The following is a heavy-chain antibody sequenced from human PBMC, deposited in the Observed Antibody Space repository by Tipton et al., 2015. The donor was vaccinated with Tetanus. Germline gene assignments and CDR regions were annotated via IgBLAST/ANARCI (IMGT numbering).Heavy chain of an antibody. Sequence: QLVQSGAEVKKPGESLQISCKGSGYNFTVYYIGWVRQMPGKGLEWMGIVYPGDSTTKYSPSFQGQVTISADRSITTAYLRWSSLKASDPAIYYGARHGSIGASQNRFDAWGQGTPVTVSS. CDR2: VYPGDSTT. CDR1: GYNFTVYY. D-gene: IGHD6-6*01. V-gene: IGHV5-51*01. CDR3: ARHGSIGASQNRFDA. J-gene: IGHJ5*02.